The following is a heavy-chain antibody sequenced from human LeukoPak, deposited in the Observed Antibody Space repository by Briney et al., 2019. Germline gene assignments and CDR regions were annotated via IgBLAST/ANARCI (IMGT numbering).Heavy chain of an antibody. J-gene: IGHJ4*02. CDR3: AKDTDPYAKVVTPHFDY. D-gene: IGHD4-23*01. Sequence: GGSLRLSCAASGFTFSSYGMHWVRQAPGKGLEWVAVIWYDGSNKYYADSVKGRFTISRDNSKNTLYLQMNSLRAEDTAVYYCAKDTDPYAKVVTPHFDYWGQGTLVTVSS. CDR1: GFTFSSYG. CDR2: IWYDGSNK. V-gene: IGHV3-33*06.